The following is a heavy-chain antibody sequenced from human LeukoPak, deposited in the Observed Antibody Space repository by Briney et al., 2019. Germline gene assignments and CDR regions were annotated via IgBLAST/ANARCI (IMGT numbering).Heavy chain of an antibody. CDR1: GFTFSSYA. V-gene: IGHV3-23*01. D-gene: IGHD2-15*01. CDR3: AKGGRGAYYYYYMDV. CDR2: ISGSGGST. J-gene: IGHJ6*03. Sequence: GGSLRLSCPASGFTFSSYAMSSVRHAPGRGLEWVSAISGSGGSTYYADSVKGRLTLSTDQSKNTLYLQMNSLRADDTAVYYCAKGGRGAYYYYYMDVWGKGTTVTVSS.